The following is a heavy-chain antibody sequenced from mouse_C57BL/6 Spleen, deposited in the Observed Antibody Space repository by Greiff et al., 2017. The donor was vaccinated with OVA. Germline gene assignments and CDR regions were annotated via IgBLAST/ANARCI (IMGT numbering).Heavy chain of an antibody. Sequence: EVQLVESGGGLVKPGGSLKLSCAASGFTFSSYAMSWVRQTPEKRLEWVATISDGGSYTYYPDNVKGRFTISRDNAKNNLYLQMSHLKSEDTAMYYCASNYGSSYFDYWGQGTTLTVSS. V-gene: IGHV5-4*01. CDR2: ISDGGSYT. CDR3: ASNYGSSYFDY. CDR1: GFTFSSYA. D-gene: IGHD1-1*01. J-gene: IGHJ2*01.